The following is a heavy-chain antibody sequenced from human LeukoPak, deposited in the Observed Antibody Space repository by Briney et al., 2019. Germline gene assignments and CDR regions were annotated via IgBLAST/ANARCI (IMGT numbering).Heavy chain of an antibody. CDR1: GGSISSGTYH. Sequence: PSETLSLNCTVSGGSISSGTYHWSWIRQPAGKGLEWIGRIYTSGSTDYNPSLKSRVTISKDTSQNHFSLKLSSVTAADTAVYYCAREDVDTGSDCWGQGTLVTVST. CDR2: IYTSGST. J-gene: IGHJ4*02. V-gene: IGHV4-61*02. D-gene: IGHD5-18*01. CDR3: AREDVDTGSDC.